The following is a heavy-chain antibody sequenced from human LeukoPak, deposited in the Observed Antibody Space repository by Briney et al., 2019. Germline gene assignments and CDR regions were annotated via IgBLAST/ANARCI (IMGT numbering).Heavy chain of an antibody. CDR1: GGSISSYY. Sequence: SETLSLTCTVSGGSISSYYWSWIRQPPGKGLEWIGYIYYSGSTNYNPSLKSRVTISVDTSKNQFSLKLSSVTAADTAVYYCARGRPYCSGGSCYEDNWFDPWGQGTLVTVSS. V-gene: IGHV4-59*01. J-gene: IGHJ5*02. CDR2: IYYSGST. CDR3: ARGRPYCSGGSCYEDNWFDP. D-gene: IGHD2-15*01.